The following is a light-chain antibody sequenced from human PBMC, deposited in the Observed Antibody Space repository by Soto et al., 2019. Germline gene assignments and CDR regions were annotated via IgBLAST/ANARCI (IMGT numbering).Light chain of an antibody. CDR2: DAF. J-gene: IGKJ1*01. CDR3: QQYKIFPWT. V-gene: IGKV1-5*01. CDR1: QSISSW. Sequence: DIQMTHSPSTLSASVGDRVTITCRSSQSISSWLAWYQQNPGKAPKLLIYDAFSLEDGVPSRFSGSGSGTEFTLTISSLQPDDFATYYCQQYKIFPWTFGQGTQVEIK.